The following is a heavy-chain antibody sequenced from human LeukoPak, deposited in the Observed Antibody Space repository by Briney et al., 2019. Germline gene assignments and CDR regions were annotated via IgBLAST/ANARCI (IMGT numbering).Heavy chain of an antibody. CDR3: ARLSEGYYGSGSYQRHFDH. J-gene: IGHJ4*02. Sequence: SETLSLTRTVSGGSISSSSYYWGWIRQPPGKGLEWIGYIYYSGSTNYNPSLKSRVTISVDTSKNQFSLKLSSVTAADTAVYYCARLSEGYYGSGSYQRHFDHWGQGTLVTVSS. D-gene: IGHD3-10*01. V-gene: IGHV4-61*05. CDR1: GGSISSSSYY. CDR2: IYYSGST.